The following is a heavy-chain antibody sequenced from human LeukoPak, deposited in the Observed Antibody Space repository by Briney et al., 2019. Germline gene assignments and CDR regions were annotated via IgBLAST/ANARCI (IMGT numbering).Heavy chain of an antibody. D-gene: IGHD3-22*01. CDR1: GGSISSSSYY. CDR2: IYYSGST. Sequence: SETLSLTCTVSGGSISSSSYYWGWIRQPPGKGLEWIGSIYYSGSTYYNPSLKSRVTISVDTSKNQFSLKLSSVTAADTAVYYCARSSTYYYDSGGSDYWGQGTLVTVSS. V-gene: IGHV4-39*07. J-gene: IGHJ4*02. CDR3: ARSSTYYYDSGGSDY.